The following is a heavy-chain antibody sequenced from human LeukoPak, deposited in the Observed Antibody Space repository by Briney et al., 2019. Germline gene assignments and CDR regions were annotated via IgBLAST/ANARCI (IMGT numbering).Heavy chain of an antibody. V-gene: IGHV4-39*07. D-gene: IGHD4-17*01. CDR2: IYYSGST. Sequence: SETLSLTCTVSGGSISSSSYYWGWIRQPPGKGLEWIGSIYYSGSTYYNPSLKSRVTISVDTSRNQFSLKLSSVTAADTAVYYCAILRSTVTTPVYCYYYMDVWGKGTTVTVSS. CDR3: AILRSTVTTPVYCYYYMDV. J-gene: IGHJ6*03. CDR1: GGSISSSSYY.